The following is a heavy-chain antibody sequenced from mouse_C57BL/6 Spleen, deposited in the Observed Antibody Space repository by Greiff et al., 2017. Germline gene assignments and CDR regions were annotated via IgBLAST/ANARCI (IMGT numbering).Heavy chain of an antibody. CDR2: INPNNGGT. Sequence: EVKLQQSGPELVKPGASVKISCKASGYTFTDYYMNWVKQSHGKSLEWIGDINPNNGGTSYNQKFKGKATLTVDKSSSTAYMELRSLTSEDSAVYYCANYYGAMDYWGQGTSVTVSS. CDR1: GYTFTDYY. CDR3: ANYYGAMDY. V-gene: IGHV1-26*01. D-gene: IGHD1-1*01. J-gene: IGHJ4*01.